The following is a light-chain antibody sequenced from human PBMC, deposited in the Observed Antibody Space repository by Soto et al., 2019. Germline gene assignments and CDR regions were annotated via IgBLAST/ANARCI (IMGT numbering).Light chain of an antibody. CDR3: ASYTSSSTSVI. J-gene: IGLJ2*01. Sequence: QSALTQPASVSGSPGQSITISCSGTSNDIGGYNYVSWYQHHPGKAPKLMIFEVSNRPSGISSRFSGSKSGNTASLTISGLQAEDEADYYCASYTSSSTSVIFGRGTKLTVL. CDR2: EVS. V-gene: IGLV2-14*01. CDR1: SNDIGGYNY.